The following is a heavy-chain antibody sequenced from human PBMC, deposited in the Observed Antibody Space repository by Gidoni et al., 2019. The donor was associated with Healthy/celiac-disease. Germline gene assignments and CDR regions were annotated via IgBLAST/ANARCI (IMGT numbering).Heavy chain of an antibody. CDR2: IYYSGST. CDR1: GCSISSYY. Sequence: QVQLQESGPGLAKPSETLSLTCTVTGCSISSYYWSWIRQPPGKGLEWIGYIYYSGSTNYNPSLKSRVTISVDTSKNQFSLKLSSVTAADTAVYYCARVISSSWYGGWFDPWGQGTLVTVSS. J-gene: IGHJ5*02. CDR3: ARVISSSWYGGWFDP. D-gene: IGHD6-13*01. V-gene: IGHV4-59*01.